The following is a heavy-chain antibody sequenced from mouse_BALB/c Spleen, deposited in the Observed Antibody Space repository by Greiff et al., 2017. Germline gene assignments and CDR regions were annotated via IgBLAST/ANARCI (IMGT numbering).Heavy chain of an antibody. V-gene: IGHV5-6-2*01. CDR1: GFTFSSYY. CDR3: ARHEGYYFDY. J-gene: IGHJ2*01. CDR2: INSNGGST. Sequence: EVKLVESGGGLVKLGGSLKLSCAASGFTFSSYYMSWVRQTPEKRLELVAAINSNGGSTYYPDTVKGRFTISRDNAKNTLYLQMSSLKSEDTALYYCARHEGYYFDYWGQGTTLTVSS.